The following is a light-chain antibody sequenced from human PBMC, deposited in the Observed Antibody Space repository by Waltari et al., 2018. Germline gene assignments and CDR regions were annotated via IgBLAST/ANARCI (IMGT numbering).Light chain of an antibody. J-gene: IGKJ1*01. CDR1: QTIISW. V-gene: IGKV1-5*03. CDR2: RAT. Sequence: DIQMTHSPSTLSASIGDRVTITCRASQTIISWLVWYQQKPGQAPRLLIYRATALETGVPSRFSGTGSGTEFTLTINGLQPDDSATYFCQQYDSFWSFGQGTKVEVK. CDR3: QQYDSFWS.